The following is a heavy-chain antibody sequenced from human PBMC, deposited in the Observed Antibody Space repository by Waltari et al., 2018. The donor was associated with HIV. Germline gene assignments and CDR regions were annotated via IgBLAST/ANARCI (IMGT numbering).Heavy chain of an antibody. D-gene: IGHD1-1*01. CDR2: IGSAGDT. CDR3: ARGYNWNDDAYYGMDV. Sequence: EVLLEVSGGGLAQPGGSLGLSCAASGFSFSTYDMHWVRQGTGKGLEWVSGIGSAGDTYYTDSVKGRFTISRENAKSSLYLQMNSLRVEDTGMYYCARGYNWNDDAYYGMDVWGQGTTVTVSS. V-gene: IGHV3-13*04. CDR1: GFSFSTYD. J-gene: IGHJ6*02.